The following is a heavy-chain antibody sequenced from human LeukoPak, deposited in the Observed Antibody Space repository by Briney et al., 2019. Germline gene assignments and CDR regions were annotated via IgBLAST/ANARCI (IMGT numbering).Heavy chain of an antibody. CDR1: GFTFSSYA. Sequence: PGGSLRLSCAASGFTFSSYAMHWVRQAPGKGLEWVAVISYDGSNKYYADSVKGRFTISRDNSKNTLYLQMNSLRAEDTAVYYCARDRGRAGYYYDSSGHDYWGQGTLVTVSS. J-gene: IGHJ4*02. V-gene: IGHV3-30-3*01. CDR3: ARDRGRAGYYYDSSGHDY. D-gene: IGHD3-22*01. CDR2: ISYDGSNK.